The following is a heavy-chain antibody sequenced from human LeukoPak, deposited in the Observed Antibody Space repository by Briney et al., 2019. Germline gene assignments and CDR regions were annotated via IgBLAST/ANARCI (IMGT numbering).Heavy chain of an antibody. CDR2: ISGSGGST. CDR1: GITSNNYA. V-gene: IGHV3-23*01. J-gene: IGHJ4*02. CDR3: AKDLAAVPGNKYFAY. D-gene: IGHD6-19*01. Sequence: GGSLRLSCVVSGITSNNYAMSWVRQAPGKGLEWVSSISGSGGSTYYADSVKGRFTTSRDNSKNTLYLQMNGLRAEDTAVYYCAKDLAAVPGNKYFAYWGQGTLVTVSS.